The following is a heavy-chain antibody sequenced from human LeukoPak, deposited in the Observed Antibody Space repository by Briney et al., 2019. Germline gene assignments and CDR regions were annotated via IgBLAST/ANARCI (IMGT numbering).Heavy chain of an antibody. Sequence: SETLSLTRTVSGGSISSYYWSWIRQPPGKGLEWIGYIYYSGSTNYNPSLKSRVTISVDTSKNQFSLKLSSVTAADTAVYYCARASMVRGVIDWGQGTLVTVSS. D-gene: IGHD3-10*01. CDR3: ARASMVRGVID. CDR2: IYYSGST. CDR1: GGSISSYY. J-gene: IGHJ4*02. V-gene: IGHV4-59*01.